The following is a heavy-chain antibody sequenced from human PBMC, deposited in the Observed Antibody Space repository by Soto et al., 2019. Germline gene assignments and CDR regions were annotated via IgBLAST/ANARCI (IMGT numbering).Heavy chain of an antibody. J-gene: IGHJ3*02. CDR1: GYTLTELS. Sequence: GASVKVSCKVSGYTLTELSMHWVRQAPGKGLEWMGGFDPEDGETICAQKFQGRVTMTEDTSTDTAYMELSSLRSEDTAVYYCASMGGGHAQLGAFDIWGQGTMVTVSS. V-gene: IGHV1-24*01. D-gene: IGHD3-16*01. CDR2: FDPEDGET. CDR3: ASMGGGHAQLGAFDI.